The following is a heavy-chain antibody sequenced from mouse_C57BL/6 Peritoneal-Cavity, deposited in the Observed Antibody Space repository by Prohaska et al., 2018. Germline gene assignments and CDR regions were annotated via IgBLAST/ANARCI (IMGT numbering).Heavy chain of an antibody. J-gene: IGHJ2*01. CDR3: ASYYGSSHFDY. Sequence: EVQLQQSGPVLVKPGASVKMSCKASGYTFTDYYMNWVKQSHGKSLEWIGVINPYNGGTSYNQKFKGEATLTVDKSSSTAYMELNSLTSEDSAVYYCASYYGSSHFDYWGQGTTLTVSS. D-gene: IGHD1-1*01. CDR1: GYTFTDYY. V-gene: IGHV1-19*01. CDR2: INPYNGGT.